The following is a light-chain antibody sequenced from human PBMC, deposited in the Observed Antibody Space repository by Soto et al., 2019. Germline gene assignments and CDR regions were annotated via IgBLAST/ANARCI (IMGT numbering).Light chain of an antibody. V-gene: IGLV2-14*01. CDR1: SSDVGGYDY. CDR2: EVS. J-gene: IGLJ2*01. CDR3: SSYTTTSALV. Sequence: QSALTRPASVSGSPGQSITISCTGISSDVGGYDYVSWYQHHPGKVPKLIIYEVSKRPSGVSHRFSGSKSGNTASLTISGLQTEDEADYYCSSYTTTSALVFDGGTKLTVL.